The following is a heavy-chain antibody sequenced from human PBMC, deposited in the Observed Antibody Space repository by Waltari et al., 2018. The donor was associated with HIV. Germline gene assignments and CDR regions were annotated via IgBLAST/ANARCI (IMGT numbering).Heavy chain of an antibody. J-gene: IGHJ4*02. V-gene: IGHV4-34*01. CDR3: ASLYGTTGGYAPFDY. CDR1: GGSFSGYY. D-gene: IGHD5-12*01. CDR2: INHSGST. Sequence: QVQLQQWGAGLLKPSETLSLTCAVYGGSFSGYYWRWIRQPPGKGLEWIGEINHSGSTNYNPHLKSRVTISVDTSKHQFSLKLSSVTAADTAVYYCASLYGTTGGYAPFDYWGQGTLVTVSS.